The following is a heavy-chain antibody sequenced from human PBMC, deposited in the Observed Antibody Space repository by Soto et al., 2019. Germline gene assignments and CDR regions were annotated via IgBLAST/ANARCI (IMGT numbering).Heavy chain of an antibody. CDR1: GFTFNNYA. V-gene: IGHV3-23*01. Sequence: EVQLLESGGGLVQPGGSLRLSCAASGFTFNNYAMTWVRQAPGKGLELVSAISGGGDTTSYSDSVKGRFTVSRDGSKNTLYLQMSSLRAEDTALYYCAKGRGGSGSLTPRVDFWGQGTLGTVSS. CDR2: ISGGGDTT. D-gene: IGHD3-10*01. J-gene: IGHJ4*02. CDR3: AKGRGGSGSLTPRVDF.